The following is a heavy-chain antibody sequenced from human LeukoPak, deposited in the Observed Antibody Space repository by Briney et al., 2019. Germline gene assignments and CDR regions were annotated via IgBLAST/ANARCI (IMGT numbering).Heavy chain of an antibody. V-gene: IGHV3-72*01. D-gene: IGHD1-26*01. CDR1: GFTFSGRY. J-gene: IGHJ6*02. CDR2: GRDRANGYTP. Sequence: GGSLRLSCTASGFTFSGRYMDWVRQAPGKGLEWVGRGRDRANGYTPEYAASVRGRFTISRDDSETSMYLQMNSLKTEDSAVYYCTRGGTSSVAYYYHMDVWGQGTTVTVSS. CDR3: TRGGTSSVAYYYHMDV.